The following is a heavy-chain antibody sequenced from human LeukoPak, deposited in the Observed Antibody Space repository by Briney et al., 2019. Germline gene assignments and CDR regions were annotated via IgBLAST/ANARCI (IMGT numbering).Heavy chain of an antibody. Sequence: GGSLRLSCAASGFTFRSYAMHWVRQAPGKGLEWVADTSYDGSNKFYADSVKGRFTISRDNSKNTLYMQMNSLRAEDTAVYYCARDLGRRTHVDTAMPTFDYWGQGTLVTVSS. CDR2: TSYDGSNK. D-gene: IGHD5-18*01. CDR1: GFTFRSYA. J-gene: IGHJ4*02. CDR3: ARDLGRRTHVDTAMPTFDY. V-gene: IGHV3-30-3*01.